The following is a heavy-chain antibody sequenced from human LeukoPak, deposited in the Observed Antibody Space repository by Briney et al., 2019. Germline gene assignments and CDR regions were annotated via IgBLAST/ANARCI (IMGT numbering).Heavy chain of an antibody. Sequence: GGSLRLSCAVSGFAFGSEAMSWVRQSPARGLEWVASISPGGGTTYYADYVKGRFTISRDNSKNTLYLQMNSLRAEGTAVYYCARDRDLGPANYYFDYWGQGTLVTVSS. CDR2: ISPGGGTT. D-gene: IGHD2-2*01. CDR3: ARDRDLGPANYYFDY. J-gene: IGHJ4*02. CDR1: GFAFGSEA. V-gene: IGHV3-23*01.